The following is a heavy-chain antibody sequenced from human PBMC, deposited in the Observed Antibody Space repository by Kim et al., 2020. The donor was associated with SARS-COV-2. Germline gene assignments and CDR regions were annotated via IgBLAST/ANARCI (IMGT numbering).Heavy chain of an antibody. J-gene: IGHJ3*02. D-gene: IGHD6-19*01. Sequence: YAQKFQGRVTMTEDKSTDTAYMELSSLRSEDTAVYYCATYSSGWPDAFDIWGQGTMVTVSS. V-gene: IGHV1-24*01. CDR3: ATYSSGWPDAFDI.